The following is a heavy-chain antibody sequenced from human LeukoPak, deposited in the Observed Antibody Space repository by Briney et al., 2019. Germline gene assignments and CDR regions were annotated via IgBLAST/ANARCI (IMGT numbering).Heavy chain of an antibody. V-gene: IGHV1-18*01. Sequence: GASVKVSCKASGYTFTSYGISWVRQAPGQGLEWMGWISAYNGNTNYAQKLQGRVTMTTDTSTSTAYMELRSLRSDDTAVYYCARDPYYYGSGSRFDPWGQGTLVTASS. CDR3: ARDPYYYGSGSRFDP. CDR2: ISAYNGNT. D-gene: IGHD3-10*01. CDR1: GYTFTSYG. J-gene: IGHJ5*02.